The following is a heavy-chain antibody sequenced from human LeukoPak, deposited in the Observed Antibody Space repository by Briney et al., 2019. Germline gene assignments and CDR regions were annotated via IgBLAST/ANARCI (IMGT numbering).Heavy chain of an antibody. CDR1: GGSFSGYY. D-gene: IGHD3-3*01. J-gene: IGHJ4*02. V-gene: IGHV4-34*01. CDR3: ARRWYDFWSGYYTGGTSFDY. Sequence: TSETLSLTCAVYGGSFSGYYWSWIRQPPGKGLEWIGEINHSGSTNYNPSLKSRVTISVDTSKNQFSLKLSSVTAADTAVYYCARRWYDFWSGYYTGGTSFDYWGQGTLVTVSS. CDR2: INHSGST.